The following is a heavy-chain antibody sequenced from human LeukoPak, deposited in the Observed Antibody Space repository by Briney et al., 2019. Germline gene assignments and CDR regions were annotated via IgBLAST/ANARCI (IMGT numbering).Heavy chain of an antibody. J-gene: IGHJ4*02. Sequence: PSETLSLTCAVYGGSFSGYYWSWIRQPPGKGLEWIGEINHSGSTNYNPSLKSRVTISVDTSKNQFSLKLSSVTAADTAVYYCARGVGSTNSGSFDYWGQGTLVTVSS. D-gene: IGHD2-8*01. CDR3: ARGVGSTNSGSFDY. CDR1: GGSFSGYY. V-gene: IGHV4-34*01. CDR2: INHSGST.